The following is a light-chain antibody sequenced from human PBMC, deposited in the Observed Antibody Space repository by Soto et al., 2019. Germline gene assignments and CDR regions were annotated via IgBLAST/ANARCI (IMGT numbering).Light chain of an antibody. CDR1: QGISNY. J-gene: IGKJ4*01. Sequence: DFQMTQSPSSLSASVGDRVTITCRASQGISNYLAWYQQKPGKVPKLLIYAASTLQSGVPSRFSGSGSGTDFTLTISSLQPEDVATYYCQKYNSVRTLTFGGGTKVEIK. V-gene: IGKV1-27*01. CDR2: AAS. CDR3: QKYNSVRTLT.